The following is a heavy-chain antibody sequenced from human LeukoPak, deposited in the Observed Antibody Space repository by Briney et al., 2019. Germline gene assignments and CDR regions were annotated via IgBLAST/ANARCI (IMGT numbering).Heavy chain of an antibody. V-gene: IGHV4-61*02. CDR3: ARATTEGGLWGYDFDF. J-gene: IGHJ4*02. CDR2: IYTSGST. D-gene: IGHD4/OR15-4a*01. Sequence: SETLSLTCTVSGGSISSSSYYWGWIRQPAGKGLEWIGRIYTSGSTNYNPSLKSRVTMSVDTSKNQFSLKLTSVTAADTAVYYCARATTEGGLWGYDFDFWGQGTLVTVSS. CDR1: GGSISSSSYY.